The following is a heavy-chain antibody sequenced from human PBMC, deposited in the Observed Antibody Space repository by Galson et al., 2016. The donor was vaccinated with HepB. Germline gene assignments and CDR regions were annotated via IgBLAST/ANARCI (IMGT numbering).Heavy chain of an antibody. CDR1: GVTCSVAW. J-gene: IGHJ4*02. CDR2: IRDKTDGGPV. Sequence: SLRLSCAAAGVTCSVAWLSWARQAPGKGLEWVGRIRDKTDGGPVDYAAPVRGRFTISRGDSKNTLYLDMNSLQTEDTAVYYCTTVTHFTLGGQGILVTVSS. V-gene: IGHV3-15*01. CDR3: TTVTHFTL.